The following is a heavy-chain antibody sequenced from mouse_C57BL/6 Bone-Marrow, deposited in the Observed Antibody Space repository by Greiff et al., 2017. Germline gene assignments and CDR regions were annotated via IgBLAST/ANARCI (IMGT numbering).Heavy chain of an antibody. CDR1: GYTFTSYW. V-gene: IGHV1-61*01. CDR2: IYPSDSET. D-gene: IGHD3-2*02. Sequence: QVQLQQPGAELVRPGSSVKLSCKASGYTFTSYWMDWVKQRPGQGLEWIGNIYPSDSETHYNQKFKDKATFTVDKSSSTAYMQLSSLTSEDSAVYYGAREEDTRLRLRGGFAYGGQGTLVTVSA. CDR3: AREEDTRLRLRGGFAY. J-gene: IGHJ3*01.